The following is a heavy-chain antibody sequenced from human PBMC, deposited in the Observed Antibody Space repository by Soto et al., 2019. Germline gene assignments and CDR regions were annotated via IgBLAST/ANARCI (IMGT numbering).Heavy chain of an antibody. CDR1: GFTFSSYG. CDR3: AKERFDILTGYYNGRYYYGMDV. Sequence: GSLRLSCAASGFTFSSYGIHWVRQAPGKGLEWVAVISYDGSNKYYADSVKGRFTISRDNSKNTLYLQMNSLRAEDTAVYYCAKERFDILTGYYNGRYYYGMDVWGQGTTVTVSS. D-gene: IGHD3-9*01. V-gene: IGHV3-30*18. CDR2: ISYDGSNK. J-gene: IGHJ6*02.